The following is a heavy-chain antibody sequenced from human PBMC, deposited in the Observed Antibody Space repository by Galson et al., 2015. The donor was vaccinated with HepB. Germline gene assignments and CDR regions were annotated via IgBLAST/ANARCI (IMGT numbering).Heavy chain of an antibody. CDR1: GGSISSSSYY. V-gene: IGHV4-39*01. CDR2: IYYSGST. Sequence: TLSLTCTVSGGSISSSSYYWGWIRQPPGKGLEWIGSIYYSGSTYYNPSLKSRVTISVDTSKNQFSLKLSSVTAADTAVYYCARLMSNSNYGDYWGQGTLVTVSS. J-gene: IGHJ4*02. CDR3: ARLMSNSNYGDY. D-gene: IGHD4-11*01.